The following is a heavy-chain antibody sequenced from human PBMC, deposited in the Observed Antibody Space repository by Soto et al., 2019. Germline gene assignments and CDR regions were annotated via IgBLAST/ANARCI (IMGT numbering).Heavy chain of an antibody. V-gene: IGHV1-3*01. D-gene: IGHD5-12*01. CDR1: GYTFTSYA. CDR3: ARDIGRDGYNYMRY. J-gene: IGHJ4*02. Sequence: ASVKVSCKASGYTFTSYAMHWVRQAPGQRLEWMGWINAGNGNTKYSQRFQGRVTITRDTSASTAYMELSSLRSEETAVYYCARDIGRDGYNYMRYWGQGTLVTVSS. CDR2: INAGNGNT.